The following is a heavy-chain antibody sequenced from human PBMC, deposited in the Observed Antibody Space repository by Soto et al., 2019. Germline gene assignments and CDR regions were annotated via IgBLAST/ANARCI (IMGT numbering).Heavy chain of an antibody. V-gene: IGHV3-23*01. J-gene: IGHJ6*03. CDR2: ISGSGRTT. CDR1: GFTFGTYA. D-gene: IGHD3-16*01. CDR3: AKFRGPSYSHYYMDV. Sequence: EVQLLESGGGLVQPGGSLRLSCAASGFTFGTYAMKWLRQAPGRGLECVSFISGSGRTTYYAESVKGRFTVSRDNSKSTMYLQMNSLRAEDTALYYCAKFRGPSYSHYYMDVWGKGTTVTVSS.